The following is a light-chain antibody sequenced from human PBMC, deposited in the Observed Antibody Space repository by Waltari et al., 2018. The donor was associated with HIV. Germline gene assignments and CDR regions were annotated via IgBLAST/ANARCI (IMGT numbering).Light chain of an antibody. CDR2: SNN. J-gene: IGLJ2*01. Sequence: QSVLTQPPSASGTPGQRVTISCSGSSSNIGSNTVNWYQQLPGTAPKLLIYSNNQRPSGVADRFADRFSGTSASLAISGLQSEDEADYYCAAWDDSLNGVVFGGGTKLTVL. CDR3: AAWDDSLNGVV. V-gene: IGLV1-44*01. CDR1: SSNIGSNT.